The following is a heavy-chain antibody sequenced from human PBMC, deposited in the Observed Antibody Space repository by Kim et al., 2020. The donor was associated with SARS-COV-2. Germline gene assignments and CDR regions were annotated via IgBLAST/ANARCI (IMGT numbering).Heavy chain of an antibody. J-gene: IGHJ4*02. CDR2: LGGSVGT. CDR1: GASLSGYY. Sequence: SETLSLTCSASGASLSGYYYNGVLLHPGKVRELRGKLGGSVGTNYHRALRGRGTMDVDTSKNTVSLRLISVTAADTAIYYCARGSGYDPYFDYWGQGLLVTVSS. V-gene: IGHV4-59*01. D-gene: IGHD5-12*01. CDR3: ARGSGYDPYFDY.